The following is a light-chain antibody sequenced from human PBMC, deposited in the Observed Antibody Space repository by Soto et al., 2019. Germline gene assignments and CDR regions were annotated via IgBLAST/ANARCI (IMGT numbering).Light chain of an antibody. Sequence: SYELTQPPSVSVAPGQTAKITCGGNKIEDKSVHWYQQKPGRAPVLVVYDDSDRPLEMPERFSGSNSGNTATLTISRVEAGDEADYYCQVWDSSSDHYVSGDGTKVTVL. CDR2: DDS. CDR3: QVWDSSSDHYV. V-gene: IGLV3-21*02. J-gene: IGLJ1*01. CDR1: KIEDKS.